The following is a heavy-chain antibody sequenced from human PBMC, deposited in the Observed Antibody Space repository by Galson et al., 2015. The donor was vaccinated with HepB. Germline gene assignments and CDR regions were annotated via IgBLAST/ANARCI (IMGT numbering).Heavy chain of an antibody. CDR1: GYTFSGYS. V-gene: IGHV1-18*04. CDR2: INPYNGDA. D-gene: IGHD1-26*01. J-gene: IGHJ5*02. CDR3: ARGAFVGGRLSTQNNGFGP. Sequence: SVKVSCKASGYTFSGYSIPWVRQAPGQGLEWMGRINPYNGDANHAQKFQGRVTMTTDTSTSTAFMELRRLRSDDTAVYYCARGAFVGGRLSTQNNGFGPWGQGTLVTVSS.